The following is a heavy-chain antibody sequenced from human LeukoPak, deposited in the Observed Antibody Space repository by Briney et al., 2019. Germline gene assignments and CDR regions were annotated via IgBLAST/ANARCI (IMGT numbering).Heavy chain of an antibody. J-gene: IGHJ4*02. V-gene: IGHV4-59*01. Sequence: SETLSLTCTVSGGSISGFYWSWIRQPPGKGLEWIGNFDSSGSTRYNPSLKSRVTISLDASKNQFSLKLSSVTAADTAMYYCARDLGYSSTWYAFDCWGQGTLVTVSS. CDR3: ARDLGYSSTWYAFDC. D-gene: IGHD6-19*01. CDR1: GGSISGFY. CDR2: FDSSGST.